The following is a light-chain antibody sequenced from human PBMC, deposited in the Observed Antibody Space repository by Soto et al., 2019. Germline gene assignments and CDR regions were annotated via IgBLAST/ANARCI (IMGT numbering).Light chain of an antibody. J-gene: IGKJ1*01. V-gene: IGKV1-5*03. CDR3: QHYNSYSEA. Sequence: DIQMTQSPSTLSASLVDTVTITCLASQTISSWLAWYLQKPWKAPKLLIYKASTLKSGVPSRFSGSGSGTEFTLTISSLQPDDFATYYCQHYNSYSEAFGQGTKVDIK. CDR2: KAS. CDR1: QTISSW.